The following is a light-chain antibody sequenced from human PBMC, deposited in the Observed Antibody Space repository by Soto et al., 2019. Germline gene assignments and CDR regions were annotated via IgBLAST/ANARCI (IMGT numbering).Light chain of an antibody. CDR2: GAS. V-gene: IGKV3-20*01. J-gene: IGKJ1*01. Sequence: EIVLTQSPGTLSLSPGERATLSCRASQSVSSSYLAWYQQKPGQAPRLLIYGASRRGTGIPDRFSGSGSGTDFTLTISRLEPEDFAVYYCQQYGSSPAWTFGQGTKVEIK. CDR1: QSVSSSY. CDR3: QQYGSSPAWT.